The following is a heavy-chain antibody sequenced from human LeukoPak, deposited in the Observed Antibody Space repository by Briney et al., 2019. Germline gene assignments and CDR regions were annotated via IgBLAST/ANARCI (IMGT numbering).Heavy chain of an antibody. CDR2: INYSGST. V-gene: IGHV4-39*07. CDR3: ARAARITMVRGVIIKAPNFDY. J-gene: IGHJ4*02. CDR1: GGSVSSTTYY. Sequence: SETLSLTCTVSGGSVSSTTYYWSWIRQPPGKGLEWIASINYSGSTYYNPSLKSRVTISVDTSKNQFSLKLSSVTAADTAVYYCARAARITMVRGVIIKAPNFDYWGQGTLVTVSS. D-gene: IGHD3-10*01.